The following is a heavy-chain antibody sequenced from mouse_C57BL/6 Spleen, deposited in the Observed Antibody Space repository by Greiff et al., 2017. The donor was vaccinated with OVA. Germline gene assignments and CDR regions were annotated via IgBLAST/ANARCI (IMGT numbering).Heavy chain of an antibody. CDR1: GYTFTSYD. CDR3: ARLSELYDCDGAWFAY. CDR2: IYPRDGSS. D-gene: IGHD2-4*01. V-gene: IGHV1-85*01. Sequence: QVQLQQSGPELVKPGASVKLSCKASGYTFTSYDINWVKQRPGQGLEWIGWIYPRDGSSKYNEKFKGKATLTVDTSSSPAYMELHSLTSEDAAVYFYARLSELYDCDGAWFAYWGQGTLVTVSA. J-gene: IGHJ3*01.